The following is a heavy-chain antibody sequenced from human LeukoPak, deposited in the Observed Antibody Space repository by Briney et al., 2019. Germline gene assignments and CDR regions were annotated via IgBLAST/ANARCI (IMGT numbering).Heavy chain of an antibody. D-gene: IGHD4-17*01. Sequence: SETLSLTCTVSGGSISSYYWSWIRQPPGKGLEWIGYIYHSGSTYYNPSLKSRVTISVDRSKNQFSLKLSSVTAADTAVYYCASGVTVTNDYMDVWGKGTTITVSS. J-gene: IGHJ6*03. CDR2: IYHSGST. CDR3: ASGVTVTNDYMDV. V-gene: IGHV4-59*12. CDR1: GGSISSYY.